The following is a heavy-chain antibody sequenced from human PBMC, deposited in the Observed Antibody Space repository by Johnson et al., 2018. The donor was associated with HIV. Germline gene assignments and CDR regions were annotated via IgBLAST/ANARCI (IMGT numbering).Heavy chain of an antibody. Sequence: MQLVESGGGVVRPGGSLRLSCAASGFTFDDYGMSWVRQAPGKGLEWVSVINAGGDTYYADSVKGRFTISRDRSKNTVSLQMNSLSAEDTALYYCARAPEVRGVDAFDVWGQGTVVIVSS. CDR3: ARAPEVRGVDAFDV. D-gene: IGHD3-10*01. CDR1: GFTFDDYG. J-gene: IGHJ3*01. V-gene: IGHV3-20*04. CDR2: INAGGDT.